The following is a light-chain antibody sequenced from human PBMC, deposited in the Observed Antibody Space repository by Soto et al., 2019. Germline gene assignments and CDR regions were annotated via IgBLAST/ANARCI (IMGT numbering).Light chain of an antibody. V-gene: IGKV1-39*01. CDR3: QQSYSIPLT. CDR1: PSISSY. CDR2: AAS. J-gene: IGKJ4*01. Sequence: DIQMTQSPSSLSSSVGDRVTITCRASPSISSYLTWYQQKPGKAHKLLIYAASSLQSGVQSRFSGSGSGTDFTLTIRGLQPEDSATYYCQQSYSIPLTFGGGTKVDIK.